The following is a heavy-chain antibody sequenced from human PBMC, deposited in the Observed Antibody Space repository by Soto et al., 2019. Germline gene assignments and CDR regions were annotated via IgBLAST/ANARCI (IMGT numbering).Heavy chain of an antibody. D-gene: IGHD6-19*01. CDR3: ARGAVAGFTKYYFDY. Sequence: SGPTLVNPTQTLTLTCTFSGFSLSTSGMCVSWIRQPPGKALEWLARIDWDDDKYYSTSLKTRLTISKDTSKNQVVLTMTNMDPVDTATYYCARGAVAGFTKYYFDYWGQGTLVTVSS. CDR2: IDWDDDK. CDR1: GFSLSTSGMC. J-gene: IGHJ4*02. V-gene: IGHV2-70*11.